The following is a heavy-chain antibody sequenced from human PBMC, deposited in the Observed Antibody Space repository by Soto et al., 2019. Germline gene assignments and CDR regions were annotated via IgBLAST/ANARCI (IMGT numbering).Heavy chain of an antibody. V-gene: IGHV4-59*01. J-gene: IGHJ3*02. CDR2: IYYSGST. CDR1: GGSISSYY. CDR3: ARIGGSRWYANDAFDI. Sequence: SGTLSLTCTVSGGSISSYYWSWIRQPPGKGLEWIGYIYYSGSTNYNPSLKSRVTISVDTSKNQFSLKLSSVTAADTAVYYCARIGGSRWYANDAFDIWGQGTMVTVSS. D-gene: IGHD6-19*01.